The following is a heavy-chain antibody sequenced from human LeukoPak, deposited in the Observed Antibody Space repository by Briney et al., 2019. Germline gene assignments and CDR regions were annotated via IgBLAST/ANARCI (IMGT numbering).Heavy chain of an antibody. D-gene: IGHD3-10*01. CDR1: GFTFSSYA. J-gene: IGHJ5*02. Sequence: GGSLRLSCAASGFTFSSYAMSWVRQAPGEGLEWVSAISGSGCSTYHADSVKGRFTLSRDSSKNTLYLQMNSLRAEDTAVYYCAKVSQWFGELLFGGWFDPWGQGTLVTVSS. CDR2: ISGSGCST. V-gene: IGHV3-23*01. CDR3: AKVSQWFGELLFGGWFDP.